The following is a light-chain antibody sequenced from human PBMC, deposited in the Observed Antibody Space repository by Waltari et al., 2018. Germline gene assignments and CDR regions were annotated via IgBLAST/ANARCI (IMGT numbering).Light chain of an antibody. Sequence: QSALTQPASVSGSPGQSITISCTGTSSDVGGYNYVSWYQQHPGEAPKLMIYDVSNRPPGVSNRFSGSKSGNTASLTISGLQAEDEADYYCSSYTSSDTVLFGGGTKLTVL. CDR3: SSYTSSDTVL. CDR2: DVS. CDR1: SSDVGGYNY. V-gene: IGLV2-14*01. J-gene: IGLJ2*01.